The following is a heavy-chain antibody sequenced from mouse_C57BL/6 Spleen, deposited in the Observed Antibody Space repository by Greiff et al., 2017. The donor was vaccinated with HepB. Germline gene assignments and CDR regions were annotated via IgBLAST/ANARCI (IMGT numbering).Heavy chain of an antibody. CDR1: VYTCTSDW. D-gene: IGHD2-14*01. Sequence: QVQLQQPGPELVKPRAPVKQCCKASVYTCTSDWMHGVKQRPGQGLEWIGNINPSNGGTKYNEKFKSKATLTVDKSSSTAYMQLSSLTSEDSAVYECPLMVRASSFGYCAQVTLATDSA. J-gene: IGHJ3*01. V-gene: IGHV1-53*01. CDR3: PLMVRASSFGY. CDR2: INPSNGGT.